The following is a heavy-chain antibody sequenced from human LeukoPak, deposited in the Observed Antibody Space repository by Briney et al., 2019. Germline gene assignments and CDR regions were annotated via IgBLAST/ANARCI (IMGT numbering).Heavy chain of an antibody. CDR1: GGTFSSYA. Sequence: GASVKVSCKASGGTFSSYAISWVRQAPGQGLEWMGGIIPIFGTANDAQKFQGRVTITTDESTSTAYMELSSLRSEDTAVYYCARGGRRYFDWLPPSYYYYMDVWGKGTTVTVSS. J-gene: IGHJ6*03. D-gene: IGHD3-9*01. CDR2: IIPIFGTA. V-gene: IGHV1-69*05. CDR3: ARGGRRYFDWLPPSYYYYMDV.